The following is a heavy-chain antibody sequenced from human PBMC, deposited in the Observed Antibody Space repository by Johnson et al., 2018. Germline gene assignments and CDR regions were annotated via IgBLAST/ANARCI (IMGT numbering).Heavy chain of an antibody. CDR2: IIPIFGTA. Sequence: VQLVQSGAEVKKPGSSVKVSCKASGGTFSSYAISWVRQAPGQGLEWMGGIIPIFGTANYAQKFQGRVTITADESTSTAYMELSSLRSEDTAVYYCARGRGQGLERGYDYGMDVWGQGTTVTVSS. V-gene: IGHV1-69*12. CDR3: ARGRGQGLERGYDYGMDV. D-gene: IGHD5-12*01. J-gene: IGHJ6*02. CDR1: GGTFSSYA.